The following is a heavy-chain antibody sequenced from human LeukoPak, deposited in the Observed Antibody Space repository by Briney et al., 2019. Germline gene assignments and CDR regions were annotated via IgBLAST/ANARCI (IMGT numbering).Heavy chain of an antibody. V-gene: IGHV3-74*01. CDR3: VRGPTYFDS. Sequence: GGSLRLSCAASGFTLRSHWMHWVCQVPGKGLVWVSRINNDGSSASYADAVKGRFTISRDNAKNTLYLQMDSLRTDDTAVYYCVRGPTYFDSWGQGTLVTVSS. CDR1: GFTLRSHW. J-gene: IGHJ4*02. CDR2: INNDGSSA.